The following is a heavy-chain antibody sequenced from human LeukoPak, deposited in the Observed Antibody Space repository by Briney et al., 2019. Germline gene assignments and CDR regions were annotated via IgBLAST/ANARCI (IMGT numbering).Heavy chain of an antibody. Sequence: SETLSLTCTVSGGSINSGSDCWTWIRQPAGKGLEWIGRIYTTGTTTYNPSLESRVTISKDTSNNRFSLKLSSVTAADTAVYYCARGSWDLSRVIPVRNAFHIWGPGTIVTVSS. V-gene: IGHV4-61*02. CDR2: IYTTGTT. CDR1: GGSINSGSDC. J-gene: IGHJ3*02. CDR3: ARGSWDLSRVIPVRNAFHI. D-gene: IGHD1-26*01.